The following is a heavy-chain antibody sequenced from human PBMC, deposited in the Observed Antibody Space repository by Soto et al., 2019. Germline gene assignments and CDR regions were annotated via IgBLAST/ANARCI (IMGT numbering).Heavy chain of an antibody. CDR3: ARLTSYCGGDCYPMNGMDV. CDR2: ISAYNGNT. V-gene: IGHV1-18*04. CDR1: GYTFASYG. Sequence: ASVKVSCKASGYTFASYGISWVRQAPGQGPEWMGWISAYNGNTNYAQKLQGRVTMTTDTSTSTAYMELRSLRSDDTAVYYCARLTSYCGGDCYPMNGMDVWGQGTTVTVSS. D-gene: IGHD2-21*02. J-gene: IGHJ6*02.